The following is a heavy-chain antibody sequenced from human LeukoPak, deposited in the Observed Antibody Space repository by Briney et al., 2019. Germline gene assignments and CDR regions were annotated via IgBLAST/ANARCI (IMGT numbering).Heavy chain of an antibody. CDR1: GYTFTGYY. Sequence: GASVKVSCKASGYTFTGYYMHWVRQAPGQGLEWMGWINPNSGGTNYAQKFQGRVTMTRDTSISTAYMELSRLRSDDTAVYYCARDPPYYDILTGYYRRYYMDVWGKGTTVTVSS. CDR3: ARDPPYYDILTGYYRRYYMDV. D-gene: IGHD3-9*01. V-gene: IGHV1-2*02. J-gene: IGHJ6*03. CDR2: INPNSGGT.